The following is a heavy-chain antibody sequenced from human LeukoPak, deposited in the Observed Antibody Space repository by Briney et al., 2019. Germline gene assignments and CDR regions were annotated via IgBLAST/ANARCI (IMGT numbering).Heavy chain of an antibody. CDR1: GYTFTGYY. Sequence: ASVKVSCKASGYTFTGYYMHWVRQAPGQGLEWMGWINPNSGGTNYAQKFQGRVTMTRDTSISTAYMELSRLRSDDTAVYYCARAFHELLWIVSYWFDPWGQGTLVTVSS. CDR3: ARAFHELLWIVSYWFDP. V-gene: IGHV1-2*02. J-gene: IGHJ5*02. D-gene: IGHD2-2*01. CDR2: INPNSGGT.